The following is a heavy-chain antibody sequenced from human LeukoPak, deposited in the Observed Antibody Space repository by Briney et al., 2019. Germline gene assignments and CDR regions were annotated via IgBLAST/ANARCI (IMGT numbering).Heavy chain of an antibody. J-gene: IGHJ5*02. V-gene: IGHV3-23*01. D-gene: IGHD1-26*01. CDR3: AKDPYSGSYYSSLWFDH. CDR1: GFTFSSYA. Sequence: GGSLRLSCAASGFTFSSYAMSWVRQAPGKGLEWVSAISGSGGSTYYADSVKGRFTISRDNSKNTLYLQMNSLRAEDTAVYYCAKDPYSGSYYSSLWFDHWGQGTLVTVSS. CDR2: ISGSGGST.